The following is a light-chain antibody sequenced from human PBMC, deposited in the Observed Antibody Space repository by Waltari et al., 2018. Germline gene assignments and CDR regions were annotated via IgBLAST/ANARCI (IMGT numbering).Light chain of an antibody. V-gene: IGKV3-20*01. CDR2: ASS. CDR3: QHHFRLPAT. Sequence: IVLTQSPGTLSLSPGGRATLSCRASQNICHYLAWYQQKPGQAPRLLIYASSTRAAGIPDRFSGSWSVADFSLTITRLEPDDFAVYYCQHHFRLPATFGQGTKV. J-gene: IGKJ1*01. CDR1: QNICHY.